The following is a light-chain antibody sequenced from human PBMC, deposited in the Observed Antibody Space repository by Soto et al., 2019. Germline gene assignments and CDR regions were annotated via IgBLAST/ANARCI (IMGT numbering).Light chain of an antibody. CDR3: QHYGNSPSSVT. CDR1: QSVSSSY. Sequence: EIVLTQSPGTLSLSPGERSTLSCRASQSVSSSYLAWYQQKPGPAPRLLIYGASNRAPGIPDRFSGSGSGTDFTLTINSLEPEDFAVYYCQHYGNSPSSVTIGPGTKVDIK. CDR2: GAS. V-gene: IGKV3-20*01. J-gene: IGKJ3*01.